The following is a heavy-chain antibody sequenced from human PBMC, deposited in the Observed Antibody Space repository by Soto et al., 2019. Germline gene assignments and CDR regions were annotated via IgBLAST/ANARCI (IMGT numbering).Heavy chain of an antibody. CDR2: IWYDGSNK. D-gene: IGHD3-22*01. CDR3: ARDLDYYDSSAVKDPEYYYGMDV. J-gene: IGHJ6*02. V-gene: IGHV3-33*01. CDR1: GFTFSSYG. Sequence: PGGSLRLSCAASGFTFSSYGMHWVRQAPGKGLEWVAVIWYDGSNKYYADSVKGRFTISRDNSKNTLYLQMNSLRAEDTAVYYCARDLDYYDSSAVKDPEYYYGMDVWGQGTTVTVSS.